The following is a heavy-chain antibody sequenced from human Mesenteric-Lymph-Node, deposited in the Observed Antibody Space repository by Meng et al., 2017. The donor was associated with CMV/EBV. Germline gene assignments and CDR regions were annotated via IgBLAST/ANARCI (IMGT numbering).Heavy chain of an antibody. J-gene: IGHJ6*02. V-gene: IGHV4-39*07. CDR3: ARNPSYYYYGMDV. D-gene: IGHD1-14*01. CDR1: GGSISSSSYY. Sequence: GSLRLSCTVSGGSISSSSYYWGGIRQPPGKGREWIGEINHSGSTNYNPSLKSRVTISVDTSKNQFSLKLSSVTAADTAVYYCARNPSYYYYGMDVWGQGTTVTVSS. CDR2: INHSGST.